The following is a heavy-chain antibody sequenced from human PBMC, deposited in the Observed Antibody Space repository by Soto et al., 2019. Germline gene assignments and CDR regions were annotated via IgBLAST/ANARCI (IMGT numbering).Heavy chain of an antibody. J-gene: IGHJ5*02. D-gene: IGHD3-10*01. Sequence: GASVQVSCKASGYPFTSYAMHWVRQPPGQRLEWMGWINAGNGNTKYSQKFQGRVTITRDTSASTAYMELSSLRSEDTAVYYCARVVRGVISWFDPWGQGTLVTVSS. CDR1: GYPFTSYA. CDR3: ARVVRGVISWFDP. V-gene: IGHV1-3*01. CDR2: INAGNGNT.